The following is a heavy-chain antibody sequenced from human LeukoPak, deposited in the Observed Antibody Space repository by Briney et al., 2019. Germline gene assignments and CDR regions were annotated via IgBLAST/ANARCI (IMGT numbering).Heavy chain of an antibody. Sequence: ASVKVSCKVSGYTLTELSMHWVRQAPGKGLEWMGGFDPEDGETIYAQKFQGRVTMTEDTSTDTAYMELSSLRSEDTAVYYCATELSGYGDYVPCFDYWGQGALVTVSS. CDR2: FDPEDGET. V-gene: IGHV1-24*01. J-gene: IGHJ4*02. CDR1: GYTLTELS. D-gene: IGHD4-17*01. CDR3: ATELSGYGDYVPCFDY.